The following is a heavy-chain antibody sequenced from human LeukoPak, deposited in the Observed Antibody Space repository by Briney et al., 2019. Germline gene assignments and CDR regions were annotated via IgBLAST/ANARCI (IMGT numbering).Heavy chain of an antibody. CDR2: ISYDGSNE. J-gene: IGHJ4*02. D-gene: IGHD5-24*01. CDR1: GFTLGSYR. Sequence: QPGRSLRLSCAASGFTLGSYRMHCVRQAPGKRLEWVASISYDGSNEYYGDAVKGRFSVSRDNSKKKMYLHMNSLRAEDTAVYYCAKEREMATRYYFDYWGQGTLVTVSS. V-gene: IGHV3-30*18. CDR3: AKEREMATRYYFDY.